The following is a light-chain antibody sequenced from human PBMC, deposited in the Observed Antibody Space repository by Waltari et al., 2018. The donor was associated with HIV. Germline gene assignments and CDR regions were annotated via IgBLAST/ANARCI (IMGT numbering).Light chain of an antibody. CDR3: QSYDNSLSNVV. CDR2: DNR. V-gene: IGLV1-40*01. Sequence: QSVLTQPPSVSGAPGQRVTISCTGSHSNLGAGHDEHWYQQLPGSAPDLLMFDNRQRPSGVPHRFSGSKSGTSASLVITGLQAADEAVYYCQSYDNSLSNVVFGGGTKLIVL. J-gene: IGLJ2*01. CDR1: HSNLGAGHD.